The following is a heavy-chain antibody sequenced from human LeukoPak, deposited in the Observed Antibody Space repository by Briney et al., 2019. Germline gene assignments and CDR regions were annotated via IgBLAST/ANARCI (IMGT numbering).Heavy chain of an antibody. CDR3: ASWQYSSGWAY. CDR2: IYSGGST. V-gene: IGHV3-53*01. D-gene: IGHD6-19*01. J-gene: IGHJ4*02. CDR1: GFTVSSNY. Sequence: GGSLRLSCAASGFTVSSNYMSWVRQAPGKGLEWVSVIYSGGSTYYADSVKGRFTIARDNSKNTLYLQMNSLRAEDTAVYYCASWQYSSGWAYWGQGTLVTVSS.